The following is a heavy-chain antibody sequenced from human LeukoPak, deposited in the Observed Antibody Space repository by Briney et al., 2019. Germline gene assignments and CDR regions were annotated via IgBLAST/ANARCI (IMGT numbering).Heavy chain of an antibody. D-gene: IGHD3-10*01. V-gene: IGHV3-11*04. CDR3: ARDLSNGGFDY. CDR1: GFTLSDFY. Sequence: GGSLTLSCQASGFTLSDFYMIWVRQGPGKGLEWVSYISGFGDNISYPGSVKGRFTISRDNARHSLYLQMNSLRAEDTAVYYCARDLSNGGFDYWGQGTLGTVSS. J-gene: IGHJ4*02. CDR2: ISGFGDNI.